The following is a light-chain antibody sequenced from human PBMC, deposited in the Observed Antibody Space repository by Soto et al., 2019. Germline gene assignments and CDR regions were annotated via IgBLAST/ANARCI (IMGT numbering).Light chain of an antibody. J-gene: IGKJ1*01. CDR1: QSVSSSD. V-gene: IGKV3-20*01. Sequence: EIVLTQSPGTLSLSPGERATLSCRASQSVSSSDLAWYQQKPGQAPRPLIYGASSRAIGIPDRFSGSGSGTNFHLTISRLGPEDFAVYFCQQYCCSPWKFGPGTKVEIK. CDR3: QQYCCSPWK. CDR2: GAS.